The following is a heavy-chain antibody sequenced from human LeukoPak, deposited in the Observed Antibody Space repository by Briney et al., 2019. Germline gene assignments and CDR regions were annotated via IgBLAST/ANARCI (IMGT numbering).Heavy chain of an antibody. V-gene: IGHV4-34*01. D-gene: IGHD3-22*01. Sequence: GSLRLSCAASGFTFSSYAMHWVRQPPGKGLEWIGEINHSGSTNYNPSLKSRVTISVDTSKNQFSLKLSSVTAADAAVYYCARVRAPITMIVVATPWFDPWGQGTLVTVSS. J-gene: IGHJ5*02. CDR3: ARVRAPITMIVVATPWFDP. CDR2: INHSGST. CDR1: GFTFSSYA.